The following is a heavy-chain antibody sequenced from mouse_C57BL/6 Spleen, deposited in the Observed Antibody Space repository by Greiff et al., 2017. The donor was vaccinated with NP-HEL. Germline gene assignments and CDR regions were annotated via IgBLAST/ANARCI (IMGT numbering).Heavy chain of an antibody. Sequence: QVQLQQSGAELMKPGASVKLSCKATGYTFTGYWIEWVKQRPGHGLEWIGEILPGSGSTNYNEKFKGKATFTADTSSNTAYMQLSSLTTEDSAIYYCARGITTEGAWFAYWGQGTLVTVSA. D-gene: IGHD1-1*01. J-gene: IGHJ3*01. CDR1: GYTFTGYW. V-gene: IGHV1-9*01. CDR2: ILPGSGST. CDR3: ARGITTEGAWFAY.